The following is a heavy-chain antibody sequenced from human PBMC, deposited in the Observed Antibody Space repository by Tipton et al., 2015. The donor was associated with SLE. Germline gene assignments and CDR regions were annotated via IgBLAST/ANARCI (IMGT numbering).Heavy chain of an antibody. CDR1: GASISSGSYY. CDR2: IYTSGSA. CDR3: ARHFSGSYSFDY. D-gene: IGHD1-26*01. V-gene: IGHV4-61*09. J-gene: IGHJ4*02. Sequence: TLSLTCTVSGASISSGSYYCSWIRQPAGKGLEWIGHIYTSGSATYNPSLKSRVTISLDTSRTQFSLKLSSVTAADTALYYCARHFSGSYSFDYWGQGKLVTVSS.